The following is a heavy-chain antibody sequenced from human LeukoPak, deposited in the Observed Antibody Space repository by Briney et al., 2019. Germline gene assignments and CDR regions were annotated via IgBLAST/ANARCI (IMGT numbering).Heavy chain of an antibody. V-gene: IGHV3-11*01. CDR2: ISSSGSTI. J-gene: IGHJ5*02. CDR3: ARDPGYCSGGSCYSEVNWFDP. CDR1: GFTFSDYY. D-gene: IGHD2-15*01. Sequence: GGSLRLSCAASGFTFSDYYMSRIRQAPGKGLEWVSYISSSGSTIYYADSVKGRFTISRDNAKNSLYLQMNSLRAEDTAVYYCARDPGYCSGGSCYSEVNWFDPWGQGTLVTVSS.